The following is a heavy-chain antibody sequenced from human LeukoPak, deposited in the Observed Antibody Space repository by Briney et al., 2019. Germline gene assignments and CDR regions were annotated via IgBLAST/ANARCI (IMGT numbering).Heavy chain of an antibody. CDR1: GFTFSSYW. D-gene: IGHD1-14*01. CDR3: ARYIEYSGTGSTYWYFDL. V-gene: IGHV3-74*01. J-gene: IGHJ2*01. CDR2: INSDGSST. Sequence: GGSLRLSCAASGFTFSSYWMHWVRQAPGKGLVWVSRINSDGSSTNYADSVKGRFTISRDNSKNTLYLQMKSLRAEDTAVYYCARYIEYSGTGSTYWYFDLWGRGTLVTVSS.